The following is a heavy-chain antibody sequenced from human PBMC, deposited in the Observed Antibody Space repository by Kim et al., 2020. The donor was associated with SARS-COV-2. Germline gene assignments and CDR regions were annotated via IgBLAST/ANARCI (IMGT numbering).Heavy chain of an antibody. Sequence: SETLSLTCTVSGGSISSGGYYWSWIRQHPGKGLEWIGYIYYSGSTYYNPSLKSRVTISVDTSKNQFSLKLSFVTAADTAVYYCARVLWVYGDYESAEYFQHWGQGTLVTVSS. CDR1: GGSISSGGYY. V-gene: IGHV4-31*03. D-gene: IGHD4-17*01. CDR3: ARVLWVYGDYESAEYFQH. CDR2: IYYSGST. J-gene: IGHJ1*01.